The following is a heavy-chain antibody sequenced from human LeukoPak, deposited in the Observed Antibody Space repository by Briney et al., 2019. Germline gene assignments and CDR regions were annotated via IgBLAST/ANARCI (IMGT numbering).Heavy chain of an antibody. CDR2: ISGSGGST. J-gene: IGHJ3*02. Sequence: PGGSLRLSWAASGFTFGSYAMSWVRQAPGKGLGWVSAISGSGGSTYYADSVKGRFTISRDNSKNTLYLQMNSLRAEDTAVYYCAKDRNTMIVVDPYDAFDIWGQGTMVTVSS. V-gene: IGHV3-23*01. CDR1: GFTFGSYA. CDR3: AKDRNTMIVVDPYDAFDI. D-gene: IGHD3-22*01.